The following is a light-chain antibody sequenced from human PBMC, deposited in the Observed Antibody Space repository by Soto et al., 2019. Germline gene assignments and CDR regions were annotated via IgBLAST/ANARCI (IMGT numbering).Light chain of an antibody. Sequence: QAVVTQEPSLTVSPGGTVTLTCGSSTGAVTSGHYPYWFQQKPGQAPSTLIYDTSNKYSWTPARFSGSLLGGKAALTLSGAHPEDEAEYYCLLSYSGARVFGGGTKLTVL. J-gene: IGLJ3*02. CDR1: TGAVTSGHY. CDR2: DTS. CDR3: LLSYSGARV. V-gene: IGLV7-46*01.